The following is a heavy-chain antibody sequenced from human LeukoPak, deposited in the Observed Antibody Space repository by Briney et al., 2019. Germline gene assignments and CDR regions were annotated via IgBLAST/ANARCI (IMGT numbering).Heavy chain of an antibody. J-gene: IGHJ6*02. Sequence: SVKVSCKASGGTFSSYAISWVRQAPGQGLEWMGRIIPILGIANYAQKFQGRVTITADKSTSTAYMELSSLRSEDTAVYYCARAITCCSSTSCSYYYYYGMDVWGQGTTVTVSS. D-gene: IGHD2-2*01. V-gene: IGHV1-69*04. CDR3: ARAITCCSSTSCSYYYYYGMDV. CDR2: IIPILGIA. CDR1: GGTFSSYA.